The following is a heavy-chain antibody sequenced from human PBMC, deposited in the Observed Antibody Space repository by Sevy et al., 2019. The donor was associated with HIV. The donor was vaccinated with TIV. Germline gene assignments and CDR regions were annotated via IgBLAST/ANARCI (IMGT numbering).Heavy chain of an antibody. D-gene: IGHD1-1*01. CDR3: TRGEVQLWPSGFDY. Sequence: SETLSLTCTVSGDSISSYYWSWIRQPAGKGLEWIGRIYTSGRTDYNPSLKSRVTMSVDTSKNQFSLKLRSVTAADTAVYFCTRGEVQLWPSGFDYWGQGTLVTVSS. V-gene: IGHV4-4*07. CDR1: GDSISSYY. J-gene: IGHJ4*02. CDR2: IYTSGRT.